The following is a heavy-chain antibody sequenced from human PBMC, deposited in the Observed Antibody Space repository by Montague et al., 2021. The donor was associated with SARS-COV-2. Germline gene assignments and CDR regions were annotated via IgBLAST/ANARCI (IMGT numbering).Heavy chain of an antibody. V-gene: IGHV4-4*09. CDR2: IYHSGTT. CDR3: ARVNSTALRGVIKTSGYYALDV. CDR1: GGSLRYSY. Sequence: SETLSLTCSVSGGSLRYSYWTWIRQAPERGLEWIGYIYHSGTTKYNPALQSRLTISVDTAKNQFFLSLTSVTAADTAVYYCARVNSTALRGVIKTSGYYALDVWGPGTTVRVSS. J-gene: IGHJ6*02. D-gene: IGHD3-10*01.